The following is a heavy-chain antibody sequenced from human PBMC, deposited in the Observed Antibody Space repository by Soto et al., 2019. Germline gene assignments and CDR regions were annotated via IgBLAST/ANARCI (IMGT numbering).Heavy chain of an antibody. V-gene: IGHV1-2*02. CDR1: GYSFSGCY. J-gene: IGHJ4*02. D-gene: IGHD6-25*01. CDR2: IYPNTETT. CDR3: VSLQTSGWPGVH. Sequence: ASVKVSCKASGYSFSGCYIQWVRQAPGQGPEWLGWIYPNTETTDSSKKFQGRVTMTSDMSTRTVYMELRDLRSADTAVYYCVSLQTSGWPGVHWGQGTLVTVSS.